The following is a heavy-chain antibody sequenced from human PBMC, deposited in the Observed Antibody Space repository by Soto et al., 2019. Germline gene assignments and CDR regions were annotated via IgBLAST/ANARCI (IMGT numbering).Heavy chain of an antibody. CDR2: ISGSGGST. V-gene: IGHV3-23*01. Sequence: GESLKFSCTASGFTFSSYAMSWVRQAPGKGLEWVSAISGSGGSTYYADSVKGRFTISRDNSKNTLYLQMNILRAEDTAVYYCANLMTTVTDYWGQGTLVTVSS. D-gene: IGHD4-17*01. CDR3: ANLMTTVTDY. CDR1: GFTFSSYA. J-gene: IGHJ4*02.